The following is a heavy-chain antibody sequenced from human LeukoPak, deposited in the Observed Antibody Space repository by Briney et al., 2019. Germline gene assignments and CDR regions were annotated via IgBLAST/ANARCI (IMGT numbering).Heavy chain of an antibody. Sequence: SETLSLTCTVSGGSVSSGSYYWSWIRQPPGKGLEWIGEINHSGSTNYNPSLKSRVTISVDTSKNQFSLKLSSVTAADTAVYYCARGPPRRYCSSTSCYVRLYYYYGMDVWGQGTTVTVSS. J-gene: IGHJ6*02. D-gene: IGHD2-2*01. CDR1: GGSVSSGSYY. CDR2: INHSGST. V-gene: IGHV4-39*07. CDR3: ARGPPRRYCSSTSCYVRLYYYYGMDV.